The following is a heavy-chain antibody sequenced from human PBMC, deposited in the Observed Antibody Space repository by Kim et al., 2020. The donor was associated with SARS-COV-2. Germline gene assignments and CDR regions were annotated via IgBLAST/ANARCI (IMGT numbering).Heavy chain of an antibody. Sequence: GGSLRLSCATSGFSFSNYAMHWVRQAPGKGLEWVALIWNDGSKESYTDSVEGRFTISRDKSKNMLYLQMNSLRAEDTAVYYCVKAKWEMMMGEAFDIWGQGTMVTVSS. CDR2: IWNDGSKE. J-gene: IGHJ3*02. CDR3: VKAKWEMMMGEAFDI. V-gene: IGHV3-33*03. CDR1: GFSFSNYA. D-gene: IGHD1-26*01.